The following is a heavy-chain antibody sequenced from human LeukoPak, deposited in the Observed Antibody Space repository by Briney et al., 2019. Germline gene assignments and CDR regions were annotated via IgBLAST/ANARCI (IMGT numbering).Heavy chain of an antibody. CDR1: GGTFSSYA. CDR3: ARPTYYYDSSGLDY. J-gene: IGHJ4*02. CDR2: IIPILGIA. V-gene: IGHV1-69*04. Sequence: SVKVSCKASGGTFSSYAISRVRQAPGQGLEWMGRIIPILGIANYAQKFQGRVTITADKSTSTAYMELSSLRSEDTAVYYCARPTYYYDSSGLDYWGQGTLVTVSS. D-gene: IGHD3-22*01.